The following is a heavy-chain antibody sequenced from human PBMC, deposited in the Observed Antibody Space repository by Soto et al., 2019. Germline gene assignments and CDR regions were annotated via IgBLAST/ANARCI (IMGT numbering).Heavy chain of an antibody. CDR2: INAGNGNT. Sequence: QVQLVQSGAEVKKPGASVKVSCKASGYTFTSYAMHWVRQAPGQRLEWMGWINAGNGNTKYSQKFQGRVTITRDTAASTAYMELSSLRSEDTAVYYCASPRGTSGSYHYWGQGTLVTVSS. CDR3: ASPRGTSGSYHY. V-gene: IGHV1-3*01. J-gene: IGHJ4*02. CDR1: GYTFTSYA. D-gene: IGHD1-26*01.